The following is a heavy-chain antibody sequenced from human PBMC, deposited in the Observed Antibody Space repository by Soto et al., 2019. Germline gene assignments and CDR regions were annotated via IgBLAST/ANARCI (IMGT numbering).Heavy chain of an antibody. CDR3: ARLIVVVVAANKLHWFDP. D-gene: IGHD2-15*01. CDR2: IYATGTT. J-gene: IGHJ5*02. CDR1: GASISGFY. V-gene: IGHV4-4*07. Sequence: PSETLSLTCTVSGASISGFYWSWIRKSAGKGLEWIGRIYATGTTDYNPSLKSRVTISVDTSKNQFSLKLSSVTAADTAVYYCARLIVVVVAANKLHWFDPWGQGTLVTVSS.